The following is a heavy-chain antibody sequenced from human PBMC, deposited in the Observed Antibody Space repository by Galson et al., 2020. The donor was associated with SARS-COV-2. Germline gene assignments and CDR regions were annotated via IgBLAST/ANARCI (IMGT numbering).Heavy chain of an antibody. Sequence: SETLSLTCAVYGGSFSGYYWSWIRQPPGKGLEWIGEINHSGSTNYNPSLKSRVTISVDTSKNQFSLKLSSVTAADTAVYYCARGRTLLFFDWGLNNRYNWFDPWGQGTLVTVSS. D-gene: IGHD3-9*01. CDR2: INHSGST. V-gene: IGHV4-34*01. J-gene: IGHJ5*02. CDR1: GGSFSGYY. CDR3: ARGRTLLFFDWGLNNRYNWFDP.